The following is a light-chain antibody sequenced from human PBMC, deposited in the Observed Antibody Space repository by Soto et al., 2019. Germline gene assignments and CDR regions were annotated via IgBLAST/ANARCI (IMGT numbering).Light chain of an antibody. CDR1: QNIGGT. CDR3: QQYNNWWT. Sequence: EIVMTQSPATLSVSPGERATLSCRASQNIGGTLAWYQQKPGQAPRLLFYGASTRATGIPARFSGSGSGTEFTLTISSLQSEDFAVYYRQQYNNWWTFGQGTKVDI. CDR2: GAS. V-gene: IGKV3-15*01. J-gene: IGKJ1*01.